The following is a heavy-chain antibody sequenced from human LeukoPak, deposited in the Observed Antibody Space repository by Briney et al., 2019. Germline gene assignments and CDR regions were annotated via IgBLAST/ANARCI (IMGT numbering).Heavy chain of an antibody. J-gene: IGHJ4*02. D-gene: IGHD6-6*01. CDR3: ARHRAYSSSSPFDY. Sequence: PSETLSLTCTVSGGSISSSSYYWGWIRQPPGKGLEWIGSIYYSGSTYYNPSLKSRVTISADTSKNQFSLKLSSVTAADTAVYYCARHRAYSSSSPFDYWGQGTLVTVSS. CDR2: IYYSGST. CDR1: GGSISSSSYY. V-gene: IGHV4-39*01.